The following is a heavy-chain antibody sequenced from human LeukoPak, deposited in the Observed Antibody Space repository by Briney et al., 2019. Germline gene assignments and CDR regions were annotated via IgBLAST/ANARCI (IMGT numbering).Heavy chain of an antibody. CDR3: ARGGANRFDN. D-gene: IGHD4/OR15-4a*01. CDR2: IGASGSYT. J-gene: IGHJ4*02. CDR1: GFTFSGYY. V-gene: IGHV3-11*06. Sequence: PGGSLRLSCSASGFTFSGYYMTWIRQAPGKGLEWISYIGASGSYTQYSDSVKGRFTISRDNAKNSLFLEMNSLRVEDTAVYYCARGGANRFDNWGQGTLVTVSS.